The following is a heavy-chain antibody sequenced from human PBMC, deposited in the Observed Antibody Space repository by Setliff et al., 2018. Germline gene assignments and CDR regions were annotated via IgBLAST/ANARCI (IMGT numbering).Heavy chain of an antibody. V-gene: IGHV4-61*02. D-gene: IGHD6-19*01. CDR3: AVDHVTNIAESGYGYTRIDP. Sequence: TLSLTCTVSGGSITDENSWWAWIRQPAGKRPEWLGLIYIRGGTDYNPSLKSRVTISLDTSRNQFSLNLTSVTAADTAVYYCAVDHVTNIAESGYGYTRIDPWGQGIPVT. CDR2: IYIRGGT. CDR1: GGSITDENSW. J-gene: IGHJ5*02.